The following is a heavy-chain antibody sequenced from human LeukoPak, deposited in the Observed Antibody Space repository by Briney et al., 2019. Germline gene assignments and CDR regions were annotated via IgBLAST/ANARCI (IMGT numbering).Heavy chain of an antibody. CDR3: AKIYYDSPLDVFDI. V-gene: IGHV3-23*01. CDR1: GFTFSTYA. D-gene: IGHD3-22*01. Sequence: GGSLRLSCAAAGFTFSTYAMSWVRQAPEKGLEWVSAISGSGGSTYYADSVKGRFTISRDNSKNTLYLQMKSLRAEDTAVYYCAKIYYDSPLDVFDIWGQGTMVTVSS. CDR2: ISGSGGST. J-gene: IGHJ3*02.